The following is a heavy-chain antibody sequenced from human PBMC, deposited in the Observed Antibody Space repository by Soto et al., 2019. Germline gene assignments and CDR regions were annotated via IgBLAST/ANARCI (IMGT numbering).Heavy chain of an antibody. J-gene: IGHJ4*02. CDR1: GFTFSSYS. CDR2: ISSSSSTI. CDR3: ARDLQGGSYYY. Sequence: GSLRLSCAASGFTFSSYSMNWVRQAPGKGLEWVSYISSSSSTIYYADSVKGRFTISRDNAKNSLYLQMNSLRAEDTAVYYCARDLQGGSYYYWGQGTLVTVSS. V-gene: IGHV3-48*01. D-gene: IGHD1-26*01.